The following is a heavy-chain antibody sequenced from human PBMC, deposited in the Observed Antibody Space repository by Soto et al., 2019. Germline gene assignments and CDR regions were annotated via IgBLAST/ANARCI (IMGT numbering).Heavy chain of an antibody. CDR1: GYPFTSYY. CDR3: AREMYTTRGSPFDY. CDR2: INPSSGST. J-gene: IGHJ4*02. V-gene: IGHV1-46*01. D-gene: IGHD3-16*01. Sequence: QVQLVQSGAEVKKPGASVKGSCKASGYPFTSYYVHWVRQAPGQGLEWMGFINPSSGSTSYAQKFQGRVTMTRDTSTSTGYNEVSSLRSEDTAVYYCAREMYTTRGSPFDYWGQRTLVTVSS.